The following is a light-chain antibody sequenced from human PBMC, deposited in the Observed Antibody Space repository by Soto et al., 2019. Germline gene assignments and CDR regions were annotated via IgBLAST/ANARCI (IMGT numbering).Light chain of an antibody. CDR1: ASSIGTNT. CDR2: GDN. Sequence: QSVLTQPPSASGTPGQRVTISCSGSASSIGTNTVNWYRQLTGTAPKLLIYGDNQRPSVVPDRFSGSKSGTSASLAISGLQSEDEAEYYCAAWDGSLNNVLFGGGTKVTVL. V-gene: IGLV1-44*01. J-gene: IGLJ2*01. CDR3: AAWDGSLNNVL.